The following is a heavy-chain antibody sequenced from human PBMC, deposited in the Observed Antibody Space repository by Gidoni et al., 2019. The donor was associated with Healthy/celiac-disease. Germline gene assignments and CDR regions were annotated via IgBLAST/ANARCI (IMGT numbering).Heavy chain of an antibody. J-gene: IGHJ4*02. CDR2: INHSGST. CDR1: GGSFSGYY. CDR3: ARVRDSSIWDY. Sequence: QVQLQQWGAGLLKPSVTLSLTCAVSGGSFSGYYWSWIRQPPGKGLEWIGEINHSGSTNYNPSLKSRVTISVDTSKNQFSRKVSSVTAADTAVYYCARVRDSSIWDYWGQGTLVTVSS. D-gene: IGHD6-13*01. V-gene: IGHV4-34*01.